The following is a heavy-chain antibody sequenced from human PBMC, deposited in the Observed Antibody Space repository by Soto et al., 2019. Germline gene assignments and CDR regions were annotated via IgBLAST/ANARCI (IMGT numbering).Heavy chain of an antibody. J-gene: IGHJ6*02. CDR3: ARNHGSLVPAATGGYFYYGLDV. D-gene: IGHD2-2*01. CDR2: IIPRFGTA. Sequence: QVQLVQSGAEVKKPGSSVKVSCKASGGTFSSYALSWVRQAPGQGLEWMGGIIPRFGTANYAQKLQGRVTITADESTSTGYMELISLRSEDTAVYYCARNHGSLVPAATGGYFYYGLDVWGQGTTVIVSS. V-gene: IGHV1-69*01. CDR1: GGTFSSYA.